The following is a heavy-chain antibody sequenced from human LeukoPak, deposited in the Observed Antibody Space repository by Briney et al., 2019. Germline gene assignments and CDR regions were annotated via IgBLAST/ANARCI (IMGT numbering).Heavy chain of an antibody. Sequence: PGGFLRLSCAASGFTVGNNYMNWVRQAPGKGLEWVSLIFSHGETSYADSVKGGFTISRGNSKNTLYLQMNGLRVEDTAVYYCARDPPAVSINTYAWGQGTLVTVSS. J-gene: IGHJ4*02. CDR3: ARDPPAVSINTYA. D-gene: IGHD2-8*01. CDR2: IFSHGET. V-gene: IGHV3-66*01. CDR1: GFTVGNNY.